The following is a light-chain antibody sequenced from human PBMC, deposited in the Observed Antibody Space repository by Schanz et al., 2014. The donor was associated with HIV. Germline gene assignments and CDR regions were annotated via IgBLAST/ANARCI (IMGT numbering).Light chain of an antibody. J-gene: IGLJ3*02. CDR2: NTY. V-gene: IGLV1-44*01. CDR3: GTWDDSLNGWV. CDR1: TSSIKTNT. Sequence: QSVLTQPPSASGTPGQRVTISCSGSTSSIKTNTVNWFQQLPGPAPKLLIYNTYHRPSGVPDRFSGSESGTSASLAISGLQSEDEADYYCGTWDDSLNGWVFGGGTKLTVL.